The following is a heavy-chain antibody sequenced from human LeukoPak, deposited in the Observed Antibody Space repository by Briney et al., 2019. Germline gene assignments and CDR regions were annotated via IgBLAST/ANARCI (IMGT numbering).Heavy chain of an antibody. Sequence: QSGGSLRLSCAASGFTFSSYGMHWVRQAPGKGLEWVAFIRYDGSNKYYADSVKGRFTISRDNSKNTLYLQMNSLRAEDTAVYYCAKEGPEVVVTATPSMDVWGKGTTVTISS. CDR1: GFTFSSYG. CDR3: AKEGPEVVVTATPSMDV. CDR2: IRYDGSNK. J-gene: IGHJ6*03. V-gene: IGHV3-30*02. D-gene: IGHD2-21*02.